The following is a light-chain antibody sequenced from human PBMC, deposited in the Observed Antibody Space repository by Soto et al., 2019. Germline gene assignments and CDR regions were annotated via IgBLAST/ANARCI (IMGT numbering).Light chain of an antibody. CDR1: LSLSSS. CDR3: QQRTNWEIT. V-gene: IGKV3-11*01. J-gene: IGKJ5*01. CDR2: DAS. Sequence: EIVLTQSPATLSLSPGEIATLSCRASLSLSSSLAWYQQKPAQPPRLLIYDASNRATGIPARFSGSGSGTDFTLTISSLEPEDFAVYYCQQRTNWEITFGQGTRLEIK.